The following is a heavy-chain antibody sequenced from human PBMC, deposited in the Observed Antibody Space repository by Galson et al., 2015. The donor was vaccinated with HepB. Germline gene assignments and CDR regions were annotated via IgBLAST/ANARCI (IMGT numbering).Heavy chain of an antibody. J-gene: IGHJ4*02. CDR3: ARAPRHMTIFGGEYNLDN. V-gene: IGHV1-46*01. CDR1: GYTFTDYY. Sequence: SVKVSCKASGYTFTDYYMRWVRQAPGQGLEWMGIINPSNNSTSYAQKFQGRFTMTKDTSTSIVYMELSSLRSEDTAVYYCARAPRHMTIFGGEYNLDNWGQGTLVTVSS. D-gene: IGHD3-3*01. CDR2: INPSNNST.